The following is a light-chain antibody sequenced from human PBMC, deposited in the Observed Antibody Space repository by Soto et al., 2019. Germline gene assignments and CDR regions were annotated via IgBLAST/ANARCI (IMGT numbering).Light chain of an antibody. J-gene: IGLJ2*01. CDR1: SSNIGAGYG. CDR3: QSYDSSLSGSV. CDR2: GNT. V-gene: IGLV1-40*01. Sequence: QSVLTQPPSVSGAPGQRVTISCTGSSSNIGAGYGVHWYQQVPGTAPKLLLYGNTNRPSGVPDRFSGSKSGTSASLAITGLQAEDEADYYCQSYDSSLSGSVFGGGTKLTVL.